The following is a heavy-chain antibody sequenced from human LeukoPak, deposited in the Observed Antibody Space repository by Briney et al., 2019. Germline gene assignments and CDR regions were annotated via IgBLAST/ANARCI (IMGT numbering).Heavy chain of an antibody. J-gene: IGHJ4*02. CDR2: INNSGTRT. Sequence: GGSLRLSCAASGITIRNYGMTWVRQAPGRGLQWVSSINNSGTRTFIPRDDSKNTIYLQMNSLRAEDTAIYYCAKDPLGGDETDYWGQGILVTVSS. V-gene: IGHV3-23*01. D-gene: IGHD3-16*01. CDR1: GITIRNYG. CDR3: AKDPLGGDETDY.